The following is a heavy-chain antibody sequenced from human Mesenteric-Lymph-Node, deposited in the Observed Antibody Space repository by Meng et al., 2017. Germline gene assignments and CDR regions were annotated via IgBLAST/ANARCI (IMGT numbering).Heavy chain of an antibody. CDR2: ISWNSGSI. J-gene: IGHJ4*02. Sequence: GGSLRLSCAASGFTFDDYAMRWVRQAPGKGLEWVSGISWNSGSIGYADSVKGRFTISRDNAKNSLYLQMNSLRAEDTALYYCAKDEDSSGYYALLVYWGQGTLVTVSS. V-gene: IGHV3-9*01. CDR3: AKDEDSSGYYALLVY. CDR1: GFTFDDYA. D-gene: IGHD3-22*01.